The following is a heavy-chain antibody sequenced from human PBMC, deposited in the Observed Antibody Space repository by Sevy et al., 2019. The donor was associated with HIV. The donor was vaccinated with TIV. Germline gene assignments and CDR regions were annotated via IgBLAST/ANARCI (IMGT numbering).Heavy chain of an antibody. CDR1: GFTFSSAW. J-gene: IGHJ6*02. Sequence: GGSLRLSCTASGFTFSSAWMSWVRQAPGKGLEWVGRIKSEFDGGAIDYAAPVKGRFTISREDSKNTGYLQMNSLKTEDPAVYYCITDPAYRGYDEEVINYYFYGMDVWGQGTTVTVSS. CDR2: IKSEFDGGAI. D-gene: IGHD5-12*01. CDR3: ITDPAYRGYDEEVINYYFYGMDV. V-gene: IGHV3-15*01.